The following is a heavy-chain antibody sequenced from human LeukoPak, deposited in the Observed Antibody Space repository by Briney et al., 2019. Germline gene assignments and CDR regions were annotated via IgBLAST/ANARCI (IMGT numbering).Heavy chain of an antibody. D-gene: IGHD4-17*01. CDR1: GFTFSSYG. CDR2: IRYDGSNK. Sequence: GGSLRLSCAASGFTFSSYGMHWVRQAPGKGLEWAAFIRYDGSNKYYADSVKGRFTISRDNAKNSLYLQMNSLRAEDTAVYYCASSTVSNFDYWGQGTLVTVSS. CDR3: ASSTVSNFDY. J-gene: IGHJ4*02. V-gene: IGHV3-30*02.